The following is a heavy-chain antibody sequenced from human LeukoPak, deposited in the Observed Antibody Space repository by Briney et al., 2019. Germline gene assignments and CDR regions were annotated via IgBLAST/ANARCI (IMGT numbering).Heavy chain of an antibody. Sequence: SGGSLRLSCAGSGFSFSSYGMHWVRQAPGKGLEWMAFIRSDGSNKYYADSVKGRFTISRDNSKNTLYLQMNSLRAEDTAVYYCAKTRGEKGYFDYWGQGTLVTVSS. CDR2: IRSDGSNK. D-gene: IGHD3-16*01. CDR1: GFSFSSYG. CDR3: AKTRGEKGYFDY. J-gene: IGHJ4*02. V-gene: IGHV3-30*02.